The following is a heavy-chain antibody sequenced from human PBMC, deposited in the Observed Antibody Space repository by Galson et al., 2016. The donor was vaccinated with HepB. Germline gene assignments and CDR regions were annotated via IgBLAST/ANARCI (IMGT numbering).Heavy chain of an antibody. D-gene: IGHD2-2*01. V-gene: IGHV4-30-4*08. J-gene: IGHJ5*02. CDR3: ARGLRDCSGNSCYGGNWFDP. CDR1: GGSISSGDYY. CDR2: IYYSGST. Sequence: TLSLTCTVSGGSISSGDYYWSWIRQPPGKGLEWIGYIYYSGSTYYNPSLKSRFTISVDTSKNQFSLKLSSVTAADTAVYYCARGLRDCSGNSCYGGNWFDPWGQGTLVTVSS.